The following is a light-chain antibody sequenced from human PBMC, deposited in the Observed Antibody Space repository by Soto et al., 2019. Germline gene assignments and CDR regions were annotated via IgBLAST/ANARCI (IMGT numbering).Light chain of an antibody. Sequence: LMTQSPLSLPVTLGQPASISCRSSQSLLHSDGRTYLSWFQQRPGQSPRRLIYKVSNRDSGVPDRFSGGGSGTDFTLRISRVEAEDVGVYYCLVGTHGVTFGQGKRLEIK. CDR3: LVGTHGVT. CDR2: KVS. J-gene: IGKJ5*01. V-gene: IGKV2-30*02. CDR1: QSLLHSDGRTY.